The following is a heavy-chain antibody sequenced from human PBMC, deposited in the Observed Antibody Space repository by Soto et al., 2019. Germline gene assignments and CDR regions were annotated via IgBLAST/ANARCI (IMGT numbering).Heavy chain of an antibody. Sequence: QVQLVQSGAEMKRPGASVKVSCKASGYTFPRYGLSWVRQAPGQGLEWMGRISVYNDYTNYAQKFQSRVTMTTDTSTSTAYLELRSLRSDDTAVYYCARDFEGFSNTWAFEYWGQGTLVTVSS. V-gene: IGHV1-18*01. D-gene: IGHD6-13*01. CDR3: ARDFEGFSNTWAFEY. J-gene: IGHJ4*02. CDR2: ISVYNDYT. CDR1: GYTFPRYG.